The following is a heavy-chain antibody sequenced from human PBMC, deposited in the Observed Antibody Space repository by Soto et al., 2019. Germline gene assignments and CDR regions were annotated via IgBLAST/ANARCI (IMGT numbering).Heavy chain of an antibody. Sequence: PSETLSLTCTVSVGSISSYYWSLIRQPPGKGLEWIGRIDTSGNTNYNPSLKSRVTMSVDTSKKQFSLKLTSVNAADTAVYYCARYSNKWFQTEGMDVWGQGTTVTVSS. CDR1: VGSISSYY. V-gene: IGHV4-4*07. CDR3: ARYSNKWFQTEGMDV. J-gene: IGHJ6*02. CDR2: IDTSGNT. D-gene: IGHD6-13*01.